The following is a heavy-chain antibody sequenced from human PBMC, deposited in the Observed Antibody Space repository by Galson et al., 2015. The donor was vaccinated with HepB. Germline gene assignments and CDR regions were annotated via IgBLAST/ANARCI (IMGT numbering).Heavy chain of an antibody. CDR1: GYTFTSYG. CDR2: ISIYDGNT. CDR3: ASSIVVVTARSYYYYGIDV. D-gene: IGHD2-21*02. V-gene: IGHV1-18*01. Sequence: SVKVSCKASGYTFTSYGISWVRQAPGQGLEWMGWISIYDGNTNYAQKLQGRVTMTTDTSTSTAYMELRSLRSDDTAVYYCASSIVVVTARSYYYYGIDVWGQGTTVTVSS. J-gene: IGHJ6*02.